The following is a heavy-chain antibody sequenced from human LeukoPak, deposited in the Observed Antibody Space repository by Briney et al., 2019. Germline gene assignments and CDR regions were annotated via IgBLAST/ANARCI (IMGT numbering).Heavy chain of an antibody. D-gene: IGHD3-22*01. CDR2: ISSSSSYI. CDR3: AKGLNYYDSSGYYPVPAAPSDY. V-gene: IGHV3-21*04. J-gene: IGHJ4*02. CDR1: GFTFSSYS. Sequence: PGGSLRLSCAASGFTFSSYSMNWVRQAPGKGLEWVSSISSSSSYIYYAGSVKGRFTISRDNAKNSLYLQMNSLRAEDTPVYYCAKGLNYYDSSGYYPVPAAPSDYWGQGTLVTVSS.